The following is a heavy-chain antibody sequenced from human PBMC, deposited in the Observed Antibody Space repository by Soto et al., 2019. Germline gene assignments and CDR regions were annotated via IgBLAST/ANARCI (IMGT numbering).Heavy chain of an antibody. CDR3: ARDGEFRYSYGTYYFDY. D-gene: IGHD5-18*01. CDR1: GCTFSSYA. V-gene: IGHV3-30-3*01. Sequence: QVQLVESGGGVVQPGRSLRLSCAASGCTFSSYAMHWVRQAPGKGLEWVAVISYDGSNKYYADSVKGRFTISRDNSKNTLYLQMNSLRAEDTAVYYCARDGEFRYSYGTYYFDYWGQGTLVTVSS. CDR2: ISYDGSNK. J-gene: IGHJ4*02.